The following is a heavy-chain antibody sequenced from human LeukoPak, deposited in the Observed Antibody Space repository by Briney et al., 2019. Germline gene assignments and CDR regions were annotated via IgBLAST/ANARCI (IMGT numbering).Heavy chain of an antibody. J-gene: IGHJ4*02. Sequence: GGSLRLSCAASGFTVSSNFMSWVRQAPGTGLEWLSILYSDGTTLYADSAKGRFTISRDSSKNTLYLQMNNLRTEDTAVYYCARGLNSVTQIMTYWGQGTLVTVSS. CDR1: GFTVSSNF. CDR3: ARGLNSVTQIMTY. V-gene: IGHV3-66*02. D-gene: IGHD4-17*01. CDR2: LYSDGTT.